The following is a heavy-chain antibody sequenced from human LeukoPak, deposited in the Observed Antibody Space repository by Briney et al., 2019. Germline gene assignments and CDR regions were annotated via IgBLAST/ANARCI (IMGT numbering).Heavy chain of an antibody. J-gene: IGHJ5*02. CDR2: IIPILGIA. CDR1: GGTFSSYA. V-gene: IGHV1-69*04. CDR3: ARSADPVLRFLEWFLFDP. Sequence: ASVKVSCKASGGTFSSYAISWVRQAPGQGLEWMGRIIPILGIANYAQKFQGRVTITADKSTSTAYMELSSLRSEDTAVYYCARSADPVLRFLEWFLFDPWGQGTLVTVSS. D-gene: IGHD3-3*01.